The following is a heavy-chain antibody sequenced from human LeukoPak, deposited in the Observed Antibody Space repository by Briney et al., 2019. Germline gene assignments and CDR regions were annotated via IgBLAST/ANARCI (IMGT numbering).Heavy chain of an antibody. Sequence: GGSLKLSCAASGFTFDDYARHWVRQAPRKGLQWVSLISWEGDTTYYADSVRGRFTISRDNSRNFLYLHMNSLRTDDTAFYYCTRDTDYGSATNYFDHWGQGTLVSVSS. CDR2: ISWEGDTT. CDR3: TRDTDYGSATNYFDH. V-gene: IGHV3-43*01. CDR1: GFTFDDYA. D-gene: IGHD3-10*01. J-gene: IGHJ4*02.